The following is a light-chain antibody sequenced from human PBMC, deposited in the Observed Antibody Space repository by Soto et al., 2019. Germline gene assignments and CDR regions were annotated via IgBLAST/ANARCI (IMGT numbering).Light chain of an antibody. CDR3: QQRSSWPRT. V-gene: IGKV3-11*01. CDR2: DAS. Sequence: EIVLTQSPAILSLSPGERATLSCRASQSISSDFALYQQKPGQAPRLLIYDASNRATGIPARFSGSGSGTDFTLTISSLEPEDFAVYYCQQRSSWPRTFGQGTKLEIK. J-gene: IGKJ2*01. CDR1: QSISSD.